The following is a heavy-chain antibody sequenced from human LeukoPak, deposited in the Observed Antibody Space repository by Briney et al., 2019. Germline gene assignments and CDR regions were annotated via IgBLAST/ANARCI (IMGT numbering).Heavy chain of an antibody. CDR3: ARDYYDSRGYYYHFDY. CDR2: IKKDGSEK. CDR1: GFTFSSPW. J-gene: IGHJ4*02. D-gene: IGHD3-22*01. Sequence: GGSLRLSCAASGFTFSSPWMSWVRQAPGKGLEWVANIKKDGSEKYYVDSVKGRFTISRDNAKNSLYLQMNSLRAEDTAVYYCARDYYDSRGYYYHFDYWGQGTLVTVSS. V-gene: IGHV3-7*04.